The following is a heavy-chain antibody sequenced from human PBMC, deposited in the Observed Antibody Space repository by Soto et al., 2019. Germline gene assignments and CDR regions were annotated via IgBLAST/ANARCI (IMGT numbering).Heavy chain of an antibody. CDR1: GFTFSSYA. Sequence: GGSLRLSCSASGFTFSSYAMHWVRQAPGKGLEYVSAISSNGGSTYYADSVKGRFTISRDNSKNTLYLQMSSLRAEDTAVYYCTGAARRSVYGMDAWGQGTTVTVSS. J-gene: IGHJ6*02. D-gene: IGHD6-6*01. V-gene: IGHV3-64D*08. CDR3: TGAARRSVYGMDA. CDR2: ISSNGGST.